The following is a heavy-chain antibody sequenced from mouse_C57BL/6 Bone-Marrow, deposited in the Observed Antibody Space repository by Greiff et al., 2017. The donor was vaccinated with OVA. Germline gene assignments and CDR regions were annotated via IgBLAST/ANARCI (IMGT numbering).Heavy chain of an antibody. J-gene: IGHJ3*01. D-gene: IGHD2-1*01. CDR3: TTDGNSPWFAY. CDR1: GFNIKDDY. Sequence: VQLKHSGAELVRPGASVKLSCTASGFNIKDDYMHWVKQRPEQGLEWIGWIDPENGDTEYASKFQGKATITADTSSNTAYLQLSSLTSEDTAVYYCTTDGNSPWFAYWGQGTLVTVSA. CDR2: IDPENGDT. V-gene: IGHV14-4*01.